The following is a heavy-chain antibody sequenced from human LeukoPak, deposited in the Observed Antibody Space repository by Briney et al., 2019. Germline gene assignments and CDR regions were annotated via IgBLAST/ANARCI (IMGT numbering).Heavy chain of an antibody. CDR2: ISGSGGNT. CDR3: AKHYYGSSGRPYFFDY. CDR1: EFTFRNNP. J-gene: IGHJ4*02. V-gene: IGHV3-23*01. D-gene: IGHD3-22*01. Sequence: PGGSLSLSCEASEFTFRNNPLSWVRRAPGKGLGGVSGISGSGGNTNYADSVKGRFTISRDNSKSTLYLQMNSLRAEDTAVYYCAKHYYGSSGRPYFFDYWGQGTLVTVSS.